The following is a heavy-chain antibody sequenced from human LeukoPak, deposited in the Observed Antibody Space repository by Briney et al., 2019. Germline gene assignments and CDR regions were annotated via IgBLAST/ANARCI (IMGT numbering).Heavy chain of an antibody. V-gene: IGHV1-2*02. CDR2: INPNSGGT. CDR3: ARLGVDSSGYYRDAFDI. CDR1: GYTFTGYY. J-gene: IGHJ3*02. D-gene: IGHD3-22*01. Sequence: ASVKVSCKASGYTFTGYYMHWVRQAPGQGLEWMGWINPNSGGTNCAQKFQGRVTMTRDTSISTAYMELSRLRSDDTAVYYCARLGVDSSGYYRDAFDIWGQGTMVTVSS.